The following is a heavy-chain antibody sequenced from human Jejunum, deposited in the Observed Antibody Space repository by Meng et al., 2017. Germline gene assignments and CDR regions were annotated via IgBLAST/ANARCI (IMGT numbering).Heavy chain of an antibody. V-gene: IGHV1-2*06. CDR1: GYTLNGFY. Sequence: QVQMEQSGAEVRKSGAPVKVSCLASGYTLNGFYMHWVRQAPGQGLEWMGRINTNSGGTNYAQNFKGRVTLTRDKSTVYMEVNRLRSDDTAVYYCAGRSYNYDDYFDFWGRGTLVTVSS. D-gene: IGHD5-24*01. CDR3: AGRSYNYDDYFDF. J-gene: IGHJ4*02. CDR2: INTNSGGT.